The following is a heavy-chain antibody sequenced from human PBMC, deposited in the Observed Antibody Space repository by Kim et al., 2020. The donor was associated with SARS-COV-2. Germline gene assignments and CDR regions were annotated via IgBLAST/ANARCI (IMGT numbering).Heavy chain of an antibody. CDR3: ARDREPGRFGAYAFDI. J-gene: IGHJ3*02. V-gene: IGHV1-18*04. D-gene: IGHD3-10*01. Sequence: ASVKVSCKASGYTFTSYGISWVRQAPGQGLEWMGWISAYNGNTNYAQKLQGRVTMTTDTSTSTAYMELRSLRSDDTAVYYCARDREPGRFGAYAFDIWGQGTMVTVSS. CDR1: GYTFTSYG. CDR2: ISAYNGNT.